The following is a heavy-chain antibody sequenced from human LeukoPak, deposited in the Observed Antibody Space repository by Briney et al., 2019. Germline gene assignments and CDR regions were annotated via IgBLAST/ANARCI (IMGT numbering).Heavy chain of an antibody. CDR2: ICSGGST. V-gene: IGHV3-66*01. CDR1: GFTVSSNY. D-gene: IGHD3-9*01. CDR3: ARDSGLTGYLDY. J-gene: IGHJ4*02. Sequence: SGGSLRLSCAASGFTVSSNYMSWVRQAPGKGLEWVSVICSGGSTYYADSGKGRVTISRDNSKNTLYLQMNSLRAEDTAVYYCARDSGLTGYLDYWAQGPVVTVSS.